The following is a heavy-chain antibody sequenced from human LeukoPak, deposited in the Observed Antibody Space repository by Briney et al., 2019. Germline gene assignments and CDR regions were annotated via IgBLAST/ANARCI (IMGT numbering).Heavy chain of an antibody. J-gene: IGHJ3*02. CDR2: ISTSGSYI. V-gene: IGHV3-21*01. CDR1: GFTFSSYS. Sequence: GGSLRLSCAASGFTFSSYSINWVRQAPGKGLEWVSYISTSGSYIYYSDSVKGRFTMSRDNAKNSLYLQMNGLRAEDTAVYYCARDARGHHDFDIGGQGTMVTVSS. CDR3: ARDARGHHDFDI.